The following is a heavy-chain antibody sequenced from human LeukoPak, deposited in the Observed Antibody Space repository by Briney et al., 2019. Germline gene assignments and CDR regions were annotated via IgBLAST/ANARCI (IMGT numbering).Heavy chain of an antibody. CDR2: INPNSGGT. J-gene: IGHJ5*02. V-gene: IGHV1-2*02. Sequence: ASVKVSCKASGYTFTSYDINWVRQATGQGLEWMGWINPNSGGTNYAQKFQGRVTMTRDTSISTAYMELSRLRSDDTAVYYCARVKVDQLLSPRGYWFDPWGQGTLVTVSS. CDR1: GYTFTSYD. D-gene: IGHD2-2*01. CDR3: ARVKVDQLLSPRGYWFDP.